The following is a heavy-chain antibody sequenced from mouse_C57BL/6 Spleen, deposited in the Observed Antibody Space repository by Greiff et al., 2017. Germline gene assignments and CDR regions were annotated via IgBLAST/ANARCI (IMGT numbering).Heavy chain of an antibody. CDR2: IDPSDSYT. V-gene: IGHV1-50*01. D-gene: IGHD2-10*02. CDR1: GYTFTSYW. J-gene: IGHJ2*01. Sequence: QVQLQQPGAELVKPGASVKLSCKASGYTFTSYWMQWVKQRPGQGLEWIGEIDPSDSYTNYNQKFKGKATLTVDTSSSTAYMQLSSLTSEDAAVYYCARSRYGNYDYWGQGTTLTVSS. CDR3: ARSRYGNYDY.